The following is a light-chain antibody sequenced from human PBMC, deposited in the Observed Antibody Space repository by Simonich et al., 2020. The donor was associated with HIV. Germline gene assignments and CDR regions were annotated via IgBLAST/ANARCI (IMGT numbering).Light chain of an antibody. CDR2: EAS. J-gene: IGKJ1*01. V-gene: IGKV3-11*01. Sequence: EVVLKQSPATLSLSPWERATLPCRSSQSVSSYLAWYQQKPGQAPRILIYEASNRSTGIPARFSGSGSGTDFTLTISSLEPEDFAVYYCQQRSNWPPWTFGQGTKVEIK. CDR1: QSVSSY. CDR3: QQRSNWPPWT.